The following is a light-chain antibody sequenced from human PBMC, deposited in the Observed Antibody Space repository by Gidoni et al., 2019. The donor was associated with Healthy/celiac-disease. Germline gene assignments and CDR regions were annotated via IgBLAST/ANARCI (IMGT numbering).Light chain of an antibody. J-gene: IGLJ3*02. V-gene: IGLV1-47*01. CDR2: RNN. CDR1: SSNIGSNY. CDR3: AAWDDSLRQV. Sequence: QSVLTQPPSASGTPGQRVTISCSGSSSNIGSNYVYWYQPLPGTAPKLLIYRNNQRPSGVPDRFSGSKSGTSASLAISELRSEDEADYYCAAWDDSLRQVFGGGTKLTVL.